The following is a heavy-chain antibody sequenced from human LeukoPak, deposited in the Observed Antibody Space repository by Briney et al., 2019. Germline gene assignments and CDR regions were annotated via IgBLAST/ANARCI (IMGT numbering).Heavy chain of an antibody. CDR3: ARVIGGATPYYFDY. CDR2: ISGGSSYI. Sequence: KPGGSLRLSCAASGFTFSDFYMSWIRQAPGKGLEWVSSISGGSSYIYYADSVKGRFTISRDSAKNSLYLQMNSLRAEDTAVYYCARVIGGATPYYFDYWGQGTLVTVSS. CDR1: GFTFSDFY. V-gene: IGHV3-11*06. D-gene: IGHD1-26*01. J-gene: IGHJ4*02.